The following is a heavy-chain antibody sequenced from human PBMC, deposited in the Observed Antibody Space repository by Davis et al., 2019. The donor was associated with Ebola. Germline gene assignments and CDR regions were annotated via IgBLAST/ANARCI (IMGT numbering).Heavy chain of an antibody. J-gene: IGHJ4*02. Sequence: SETLSLTCTVSGYSISSGYFWGWIRQPPGKGLEWIGEINHSGSTNYNPSLKSRVTISVDTSKNQFSLKLSSVTAADTAVYYCARVRAIAVAGTGDYWGQGTLVTVSS. CDR3: ARVRAIAVAGTGDY. CDR2: INHSGST. D-gene: IGHD6-19*01. V-gene: IGHV4-38-2*02. CDR1: GYSISSGYF.